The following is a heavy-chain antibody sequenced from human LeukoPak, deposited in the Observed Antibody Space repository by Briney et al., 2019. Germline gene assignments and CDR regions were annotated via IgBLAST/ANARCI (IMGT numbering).Heavy chain of an antibody. CDR1: GFTFSSYS. Sequence: GGSLRLSCAASGFTFSSYSFHWVRQAPGRGLEWVSYISSSGGGIYYADSVKDRFTISRDNAKNSLYLQMNSLRAEDTAVYYCARAVGANAWGQGTLVTVSS. CDR2: ISSSGGGI. V-gene: IGHV3-48*03. CDR3: ARAVGANA. J-gene: IGHJ5*02. D-gene: IGHD1-26*01.